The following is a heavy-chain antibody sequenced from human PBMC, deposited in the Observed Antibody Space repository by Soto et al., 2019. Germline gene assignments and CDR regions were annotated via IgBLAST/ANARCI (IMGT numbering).Heavy chain of an antibody. CDR2: IYYSGST. J-gene: IGHJ6*02. CDR3: AKLINPWRVGDPIDNWNDHYYGTDV. Sequence: PSETLSLSCTVSGGSISSYYWSWIRQPPGKGLEWIGYIYYSGSTNYNPSLKSRVTISVDTSKNQFSLKLSSVTAADTAVYYCAKLINPWRVGDPIDNWNDHYYGTDVWGQGTTVTVSS. D-gene: IGHD1-1*01. V-gene: IGHV4-59*01. CDR1: GGSISSYY.